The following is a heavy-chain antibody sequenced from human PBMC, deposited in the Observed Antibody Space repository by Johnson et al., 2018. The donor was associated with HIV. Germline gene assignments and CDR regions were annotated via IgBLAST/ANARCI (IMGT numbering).Heavy chain of an antibody. V-gene: IGHV3-23*04. CDR3: ARAPEVRGVDAFDI. CDR1: GFTFSRYA. J-gene: IGHJ3*02. Sequence: VQLVESGGGLVQPGGSLRLSCVASGFTFSRYAMNWVRQAPGKGLEWVSSVTGSGGTSYYADSVKGRFTISRDNSKNTLYLQMNSLRAEDTAVYYCARAPEVRGVDAFDIWGQGTTVTV. CDR2: VTGSGGTS. D-gene: IGHD3-10*01.